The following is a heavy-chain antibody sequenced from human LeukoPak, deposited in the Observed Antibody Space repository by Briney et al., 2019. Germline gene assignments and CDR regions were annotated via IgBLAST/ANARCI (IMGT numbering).Heavy chain of an antibody. CDR1: GGSISSFY. Sequence: SETLSLTCTVSGGSISSFYFNWIRQPPGKGLEWIGSIYNTGSTNYNPSLKGRVTISVDTSRNQLSLHLKSVTAADTAVYYCARRIGSGHPIDYWGQGTLLTVSS. CDR3: ARRIGSGHPIDY. V-gene: IGHV4-59*01. D-gene: IGHD3-10*01. J-gene: IGHJ4*02. CDR2: IYNTGST.